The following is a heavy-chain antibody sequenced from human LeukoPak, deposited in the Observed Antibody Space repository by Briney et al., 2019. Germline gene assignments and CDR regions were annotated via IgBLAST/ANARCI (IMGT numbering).Heavy chain of an antibody. CDR2: IYTSGST. CDR3: ATSSGGPAAMTYSYYYMDV. J-gene: IGHJ6*03. Sequence: SETLSLTCTVSGGSISSGSYYWSWIRQPAGKGLEWIGRIYTSGSTNYNPSLESRVTISVDTSKNQFSLKLSSVTAADTAVYYCATSSGGPAAMTYSYYYMDVWGKGTTVTVSS. V-gene: IGHV4-61*02. D-gene: IGHD2-2*01. CDR1: GGSISSGSYY.